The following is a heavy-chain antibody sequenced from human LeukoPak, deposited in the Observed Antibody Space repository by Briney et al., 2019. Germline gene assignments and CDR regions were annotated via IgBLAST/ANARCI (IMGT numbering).Heavy chain of an antibody. D-gene: IGHD1-14*01. CDR1: GGTFSSYA. V-gene: IGHV1-69*04. CDR3: ARGSGILAAFDI. Sequence: AASVKVSCKASGGTFSSYAISWVRQAPGQGLEWMGRIIPILGIANYAQKFQGRVTITADKSTSTAYMELSSLRSEDTAVYYCARGSGILAAFDIWGQGTMVTVSS. CDR2: IIPILGIA. J-gene: IGHJ3*02.